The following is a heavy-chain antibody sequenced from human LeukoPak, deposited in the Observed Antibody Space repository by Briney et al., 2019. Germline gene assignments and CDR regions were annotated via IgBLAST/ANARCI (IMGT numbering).Heavy chain of an antibody. CDR3: ASGTYYDFWSGYRVRRSHIDY. CDR2: IYHSGST. Sequence: NPSETLSLTCAVSGYSISSGYYWGWIRQPPGKVLEWIGSIYHSGSTYYNPSLKSRVTISVDTSKNQFSLKLSSVTAADTAVYYCASGTYYDFWSGYRVRRSHIDYWGQGTLVTVSS. D-gene: IGHD3-3*01. CDR1: GYSISSGYY. V-gene: IGHV4-38-2*01. J-gene: IGHJ4*02.